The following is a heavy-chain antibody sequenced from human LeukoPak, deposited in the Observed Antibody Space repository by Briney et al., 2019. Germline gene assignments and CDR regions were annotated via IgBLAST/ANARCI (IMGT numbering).Heavy chain of an antibody. J-gene: IGHJ4*02. Sequence: ASVKVSCKVSGYTLTELSMHWVRQAPGKGLEWMGGFDPEEGETIYTQKFQDRVTVTEDTSTDTAYMELSSLRSEDTAVYYCATDRMGSGWYFDYRGQGTLVTVSS. D-gene: IGHD6-19*01. CDR2: FDPEEGET. CDR1: GYTLTELS. V-gene: IGHV1-24*01. CDR3: ATDRMGSGWYFDY.